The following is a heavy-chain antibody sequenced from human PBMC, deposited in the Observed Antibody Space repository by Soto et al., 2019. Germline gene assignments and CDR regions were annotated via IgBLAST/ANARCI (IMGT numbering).Heavy chain of an antibody. Sequence: PGGSLRLSCVASSFTFTSYAMSWVRQAPGKGLEWVAAISASGGATIHADSVKGRLTISRDNSKNTLYLQMNSLRAEDTAVYYCAKDVEGGSLFRGAFDYWGQGTQVTVSS. J-gene: IGHJ4*02. CDR2: ISASGGAT. CDR1: SFTFTSYA. D-gene: IGHD1-26*01. CDR3: AKDVEGGSLFRGAFDY. V-gene: IGHV3-23*01.